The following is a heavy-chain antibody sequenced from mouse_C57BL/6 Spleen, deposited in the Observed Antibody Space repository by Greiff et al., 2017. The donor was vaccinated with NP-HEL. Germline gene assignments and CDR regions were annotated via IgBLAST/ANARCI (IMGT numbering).Heavy chain of an antibody. V-gene: IGHV1-80*01. J-gene: IGHJ3*01. CDR1: GYAFSSYW. Sequence: LVESGAELVKPGASVKISCKASGYAFSSYWMNWVKQRPGKGLEWIGQIYPGDGDTNYNGKFKGKATLTADKSSSTAYMQLSSLTSEDSAVYFCARGDYREFAYWGQGTLVTVSA. CDR2: IYPGDGDT. CDR3: ARGDYREFAY. D-gene: IGHD2-4*01.